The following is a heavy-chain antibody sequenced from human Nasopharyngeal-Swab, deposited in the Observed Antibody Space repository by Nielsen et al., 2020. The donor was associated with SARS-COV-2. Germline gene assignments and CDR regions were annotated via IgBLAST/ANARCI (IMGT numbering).Heavy chain of an antibody. J-gene: IGHJ3*01. V-gene: IGHV4-34*01. Sequence: SETLSLTCAVYGGSFSAYCWTWVRQPPGKGLEWIGEITHGGTTNYNPSLKSRVTMSVDTSKNQFSLKLSSVPAADTAVYYCVRAPDYDVLTGYYPDGFDVWGRGTMVTVSS. CDR3: VRAPDYDVLTGYYPDGFDV. D-gene: IGHD3-9*01. CDR2: ITHGGTT. CDR1: GGSFSAYC.